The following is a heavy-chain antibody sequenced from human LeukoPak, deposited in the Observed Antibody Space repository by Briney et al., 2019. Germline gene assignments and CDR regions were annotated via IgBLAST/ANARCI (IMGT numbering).Heavy chain of an antibody. D-gene: IGHD4-17*01. Sequence: GRSPRLSCAASGFTFNNYAMHWVRQAPGKGLEWVAVISYDGSNKHYADSVKGRFTISRDNSKNTLYLQMNSLRGEDTAVYYCARGSSTVTSKTTYVYWGEGDLVTVSS. V-gene: IGHV3-30-3*01. CDR1: GFTFNNYA. CDR3: ARGSSTVTSKTTYVY. CDR2: ISYDGSNK. J-gene: IGHJ4*02.